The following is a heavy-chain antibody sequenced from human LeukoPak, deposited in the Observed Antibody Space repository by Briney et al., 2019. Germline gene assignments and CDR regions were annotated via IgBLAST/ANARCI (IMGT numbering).Heavy chain of an antibody. CDR1: GYTFTGYY. V-gene: IGHV1-2*04. CDR3: ARDLSREYSGFTDY. J-gene: IGHJ4*02. CDR2: INPNSGGT. D-gene: IGHD5-12*01. Sequence: ASVKVSCKASGYTFTGYYMHWVRQAPGQGLEWMGWINPNSGGTNYAQKFQGWVTMTRDTSISTAYMELNRLRSDDAAVYYCARDLSREYSGFTDYWGQGTRVTVSS.